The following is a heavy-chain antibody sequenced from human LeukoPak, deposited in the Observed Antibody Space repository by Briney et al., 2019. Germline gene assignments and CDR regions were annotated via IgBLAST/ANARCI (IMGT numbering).Heavy chain of an antibody. CDR1: GFMFDAHA. CDR2: ISGNSDSR. J-gene: IGHJ4*02. D-gene: IGHD6-25*01. V-gene: IGHV3-9*01. CDR3: LSGPGH. Sequence: GRSLRLSCAASGFMFDAHAMHWVRQIPGKGLEWVAGISGNSDSRGYADSVKGRFTISRDNAKNSLYLQMNILRAEDTAVFYCLSGPGHCGQGTLVTVSS.